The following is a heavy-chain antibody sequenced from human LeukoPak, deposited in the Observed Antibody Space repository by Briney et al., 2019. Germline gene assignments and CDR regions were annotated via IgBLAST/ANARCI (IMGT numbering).Heavy chain of an antibody. CDR3: ATCRDLGWCDALEI. V-gene: IGHV1-24*01. J-gene: IGHJ3*02. CDR1: GYTLTELS. CDR2: FDPEDGET. D-gene: IGHD4-23*01. Sequence: ASVKVSCKVSGYTLTELSMHWVRQAPGKGLEWMGGFDPEDGETIYAQKFQGRVTMTEDTSTDTAYMELSSLRSEDTAVYYCATCRDLGWCDALEIWGQGRNVTVSS.